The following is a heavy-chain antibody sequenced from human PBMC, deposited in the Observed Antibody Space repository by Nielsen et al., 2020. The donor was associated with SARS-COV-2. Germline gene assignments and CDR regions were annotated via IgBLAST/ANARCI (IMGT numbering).Heavy chain of an antibody. CDR1: GFTFSSYA. CDR3: AKDFSAIWFGELPLSWYFDL. Sequence: GGSLRLSCAASGFTFSSYAMSWVRQAPGKGLEWVSAISGSGGSTYYADSVKGRFTISRDNSKNTLYLQMNSLRAEDTAVYYCAKDFSAIWFGELPLSWYFDLWGRGTLVTVSS. CDR2: ISGSGGST. J-gene: IGHJ2*01. D-gene: IGHD3-10*01. V-gene: IGHV3-23*01.